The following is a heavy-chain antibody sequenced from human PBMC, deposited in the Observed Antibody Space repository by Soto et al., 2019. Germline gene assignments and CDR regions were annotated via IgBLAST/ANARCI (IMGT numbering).Heavy chain of an antibody. CDR2: VFYSGAT. CDR3: ARAGFSYGHLLF. CDR1: GGPIKTGDYY. D-gene: IGHD3-10*01. Sequence: PSKTLSLTCNVSGGPIKTGDYYWNWIRQPPGKGLEWIGYVFYSGATNYSPSLKSRAAISMDTSKNQFSLSLTSVTAADTAVYYCARAGFSYGHLLFWGQGIRVTVSS. V-gene: IGHV4-30-4*01. J-gene: IGHJ4*02.